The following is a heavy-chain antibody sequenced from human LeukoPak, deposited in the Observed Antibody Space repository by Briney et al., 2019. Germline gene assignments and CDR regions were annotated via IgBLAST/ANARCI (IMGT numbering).Heavy chain of an antibody. J-gene: IGHJ4*02. CDR3: ARIHQYCSDGNGYYER. Sequence: ASVKDSRKTSGYTFTVNYIHCMTPAPGQGREWMGWINPNTGGTNYGQKFQGRVTMTRDTSISTAYMELSSLRSDDTAVYYCARIHQYCSDGNGYYERWGQGTLVTVSS. CDR2: INPNTGGT. D-gene: IGHD3-22*01. V-gene: IGHV1-2*02. CDR1: GYTFTVNY.